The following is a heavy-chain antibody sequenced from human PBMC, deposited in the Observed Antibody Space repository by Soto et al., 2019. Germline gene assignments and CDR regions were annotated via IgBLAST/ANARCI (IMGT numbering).Heavy chain of an antibody. Sequence: ASVKVSCKASGYTFTSYGISWVRQAPGQGLEWMGWISAYNGNTNYAQKLQGRVTMTTDTSTSTAYMELRSLRSDDTAVYYCAGVGVPAAIWVGDNWFDPWGQGTLVTVSS. CDR3: AGVGVPAAIWVGDNWFDP. D-gene: IGHD2-2*01. CDR2: ISAYNGNT. CDR1: GYTFTSYG. V-gene: IGHV1-18*01. J-gene: IGHJ5*02.